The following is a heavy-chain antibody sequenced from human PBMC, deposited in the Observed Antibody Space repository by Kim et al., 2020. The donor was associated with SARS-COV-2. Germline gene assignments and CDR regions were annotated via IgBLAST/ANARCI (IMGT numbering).Heavy chain of an antibody. CDR3: AKGEWFGELFALDY. Sequence: GGSLRLSCAASGFTFSSYGMHWVRQAPGKGLEWVAVISYDGSNKYYADSVKGRFTISRDNSKNTLYLQMNSLRAEDTAVYYCAKGEWFGELFALDYWGQG. CDR1: GFTFSSYG. V-gene: IGHV3-30*18. D-gene: IGHD3-10*01. J-gene: IGHJ4*02. CDR2: ISYDGSNK.